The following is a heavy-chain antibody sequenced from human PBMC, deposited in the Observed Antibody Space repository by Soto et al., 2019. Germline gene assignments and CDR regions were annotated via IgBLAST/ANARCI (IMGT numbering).Heavy chain of an antibody. CDR3: ARDLPYYYDSSGYWNLNRDAFDI. V-gene: IGHV1-18*01. CDR2: ISAYNCNT. J-gene: IGHJ3*02. CDR1: GYTFTSYG. D-gene: IGHD3-22*01. Sequence: ASVKVSCKASGYTFTSYGISWVRQAPGQGLEWMGWISAYNCNTNYAQKLQGRVTMTTDTSTSTAYMELRSLRSDDTAVYYCARDLPYYYDSSGYWNLNRDAFDIWGQGTMVTVSS.